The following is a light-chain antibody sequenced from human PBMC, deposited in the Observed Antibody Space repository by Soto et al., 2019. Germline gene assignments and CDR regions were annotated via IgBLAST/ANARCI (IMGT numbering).Light chain of an antibody. CDR3: QKYNSAPQT. J-gene: IGKJ1*01. CDR1: QGISNY. Sequence: DIQMTKTPSYLSTSVGDRVTITSRASQGISNYLAWYQQKPGKVPKLLIYAASTLQSGVPSRFSGSGSGTDFTLTISILQPEDVATYYCQKYNSAPQTFGQGTKVDIK. CDR2: AAS. V-gene: IGKV1-27*01.